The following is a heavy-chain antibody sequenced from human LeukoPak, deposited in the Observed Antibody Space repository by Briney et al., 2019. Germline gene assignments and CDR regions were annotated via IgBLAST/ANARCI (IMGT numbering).Heavy chain of an antibody. J-gene: IGHJ4*02. D-gene: IGHD2-2*01. CDR1: GFTFSSYE. CDR3: ARDTGYCSSTSCPGPDFDY. Sequence: GGSLRLSCAASGFTFSSYEMNWVRQAPGKGLEWVSYISSSGSTIYYADSVKGRFTISRDNAKNSLYLQMNSLRAEDTAVYYCARDTGYCSSTSCPGPDFDYWGQGTLVTVSS. V-gene: IGHV3-48*03. CDR2: ISSSGSTI.